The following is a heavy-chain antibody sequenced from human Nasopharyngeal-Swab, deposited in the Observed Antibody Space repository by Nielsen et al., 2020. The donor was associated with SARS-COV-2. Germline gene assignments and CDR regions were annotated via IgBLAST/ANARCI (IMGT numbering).Heavy chain of an antibody. CDR2: INPNTGGT. V-gene: IGHV1-2*06. CDR1: GYTFTAYY. CDR3: ARKLQLVRPFDY. J-gene: IGHJ4*02. D-gene: IGHD6-13*01. Sequence: ASVKVSCKTSGYTFTAYYIHWVRQAPGQGLEWMGRINPNTGGTNYAQNFQGRVTMTRDTSPSTAYMELSSLRSDDTAIYYCARKLQLVRPFDYWGQGTLVTVSS.